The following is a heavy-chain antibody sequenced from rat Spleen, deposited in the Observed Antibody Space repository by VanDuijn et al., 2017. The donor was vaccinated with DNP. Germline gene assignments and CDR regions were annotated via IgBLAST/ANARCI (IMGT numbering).Heavy chain of an antibody. Sequence: EVQLVESGGDLVQPGRSLKLFCAASGFTFSDYYMAWIRQAPTKGLEWVAYIRYDGGTTDYGDSVKGRFTISRDNAKSTLYLQMNSLRSADMATYYCARPFNSGFAYWGQGTLVTVSS. D-gene: IGHD4-3*01. CDR3: ARPFNSGFAY. CDR2: IRYDGGTT. V-gene: IGHV5-22*01. CDR1: GFTFSDYY. J-gene: IGHJ3*01.